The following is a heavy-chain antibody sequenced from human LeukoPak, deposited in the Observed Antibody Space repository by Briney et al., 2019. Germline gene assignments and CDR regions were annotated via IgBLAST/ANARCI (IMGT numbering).Heavy chain of an antibody. CDR3: AKEGKLRFLEWIEDYYYGMDV. V-gene: IGHV3-30*18. CDR1: GFTFSSYG. CDR2: ISYDGSNK. Sequence: GGSLRLYCAASGFTFSSYGMHWVRQAPGKGLEWVAVISYDGSNKYYADSVKGRFTISRDNSKNTLYLQMNSLRAEDTAVYYCAKEGKLRFLEWIEDYYYGMDVWGQGTTVTVSS. D-gene: IGHD3-3*01. J-gene: IGHJ6*02.